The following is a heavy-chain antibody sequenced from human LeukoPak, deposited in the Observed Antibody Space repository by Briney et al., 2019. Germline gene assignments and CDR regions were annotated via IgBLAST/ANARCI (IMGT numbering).Heavy chain of an antibody. CDR2: IIPILGIA. CDR3: ARGAYYYGSGSPDAFDI. D-gene: IGHD3-10*01. J-gene: IGHJ3*02. Sequence: GASVKVSCKASGGTFSSYAISWVRQAPGQGLEWMGRIIPILGIANYAQKFQGRVTITADKSTSTAYMELSSLRSDDTAVYYCARGAYYYGSGSPDAFDIWGQGTMVTVSS. V-gene: IGHV1-69*04. CDR1: GGTFSSYA.